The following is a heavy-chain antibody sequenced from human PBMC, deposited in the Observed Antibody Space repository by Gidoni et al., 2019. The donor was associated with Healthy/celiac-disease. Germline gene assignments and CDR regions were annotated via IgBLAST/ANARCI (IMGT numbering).Heavy chain of an antibody. CDR2: ISSSSSYT. D-gene: IGHD3-10*01. CDR3: ARRKVRGPFDY. Sequence: QVQLVESGGGLVKPGGSLRLSCAASGFTFSDSYMSWIRQAPGKGLEWVSYISSSSSYTNYADSVKGRFTISRDNAKNSLYLQMNSLRAEDTAVYYCARRKVRGPFDYWGQGTLVTVSS. J-gene: IGHJ4*02. V-gene: IGHV3-11*06. CDR1: GFTFSDSY.